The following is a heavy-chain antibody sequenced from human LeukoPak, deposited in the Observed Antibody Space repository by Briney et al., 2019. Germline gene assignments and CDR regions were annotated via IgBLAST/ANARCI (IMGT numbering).Heavy chain of an antibody. CDR2: IRYDGTNK. V-gene: IGHV3-30*02. CDR3: ARATSIMGAANWFDP. Sequence: GGSLRLSCAASGFTLSSYGMHWVRQAPGKGLEWVAFIRYDGTNKYYADSVKGRFTISRDNSKNTLYLQMNRLRSKDTAVYYCARATSIMGAANWFDPWGQGTLVTVSS. CDR1: GFTLSSYG. J-gene: IGHJ5*02. D-gene: IGHD1-26*01.